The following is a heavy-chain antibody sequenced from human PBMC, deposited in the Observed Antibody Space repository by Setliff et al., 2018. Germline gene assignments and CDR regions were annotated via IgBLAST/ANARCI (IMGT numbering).Heavy chain of an antibody. Sequence: PGGSLRLSCAASGFTFSSYSMNWVRQAPGKGLEWVSSISSSSSYIYYADSVKGRFTISRDNSKNTLYLQMNSLRAEDTAVYYCAKNGFGVVALGVNNWFDPWGQGTRVTVSS. V-gene: IGHV3-21*04. CDR1: GFTFSSYS. D-gene: IGHD3-10*01. CDR2: ISSSSSYI. J-gene: IGHJ5*02. CDR3: AKNGFGVVALGVNNWFDP.